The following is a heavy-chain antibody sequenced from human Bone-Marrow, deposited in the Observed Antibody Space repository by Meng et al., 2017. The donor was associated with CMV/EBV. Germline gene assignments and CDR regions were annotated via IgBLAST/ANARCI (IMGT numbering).Heavy chain of an antibody. V-gene: IGHV4-39*01. CDR1: GGSISSSSYY. CDR3: ARYNIVVVPAAIYNWFDP. D-gene: IGHD2-2*02. Sequence: SETLSLTCTVSGGSISSSSYYWGWIRQPPGKGLEWIGSIYYSGSTYYNPSLKSRVTISVDTSKNQFSLKLSSVTAADTAMYYCARYNIVVVPAAIYNWFDPWGQGTLVTVSS. J-gene: IGHJ5*02. CDR2: IYYSGST.